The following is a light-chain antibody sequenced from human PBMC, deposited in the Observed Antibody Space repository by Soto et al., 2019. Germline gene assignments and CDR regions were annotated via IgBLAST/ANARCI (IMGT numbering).Light chain of an antibody. CDR3: MQALQTPLT. CDR2: WGS. J-gene: IGKJ3*01. Sequence: DFAMSQSPLSLPVTPGEPASISCRSSQSLLHSNGYTYLDWYLQKPGQSPQLLIYWGSNRASGVPDRFSGSGSGTDFTLKISRVEAEDVGVYYCMQALQTPLTFGPGTKVDI. V-gene: IGKV2-28*01. CDR1: QSLLHSNGYTY.